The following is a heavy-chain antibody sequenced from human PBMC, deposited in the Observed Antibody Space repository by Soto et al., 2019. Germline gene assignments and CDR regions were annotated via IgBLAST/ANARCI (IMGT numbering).Heavy chain of an antibody. CDR1: GGSFSGYY. J-gene: IGHJ6*02. D-gene: IGHD4-4*01. Sequence: QVQLQQWGAGLLKPSETLSLTCAVYGGSFSGYYWSWIRQPPGKGLEWIGEINHSGSTNYNPSLKSRVTISVDTSKNQFSLKLSSVTAADTAVYYCARDRNRDYYYYYSMDVWGQGTTVTVSS. CDR3: ARDRNRDYYYYYSMDV. CDR2: INHSGST. V-gene: IGHV4-34*01.